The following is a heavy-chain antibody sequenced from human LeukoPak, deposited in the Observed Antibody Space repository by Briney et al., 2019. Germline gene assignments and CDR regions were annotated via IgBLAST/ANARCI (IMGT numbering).Heavy chain of an antibody. CDR3: ARGHIAVGDY. Sequence: PGGSLRLSCAASGFTFSSYEMNWVRQAPGKGLEWVSYISSSGSTIYYADSVKGRFTISRDNAKNSLYLQMDSLRAEDTAVYYCARGHIAVGDYWGQGTLVTVSS. CDR1: GFTFSSYE. J-gene: IGHJ4*02. CDR2: ISSSGSTI. V-gene: IGHV3-48*03. D-gene: IGHD6-19*01.